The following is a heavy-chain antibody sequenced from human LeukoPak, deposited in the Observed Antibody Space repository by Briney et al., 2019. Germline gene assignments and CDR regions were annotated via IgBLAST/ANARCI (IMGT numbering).Heavy chain of an antibody. Sequence: GGSLRLSCATSGFTFSSYSMNWVRQAPGKGLEWVSSISSSSSYIYYADSVKGRFTISRDNAKNSLYLQMNSLRAEDTAVYYCARGAYYYDSSGYYRNWFDPWGQGTLVTVSS. D-gene: IGHD3-22*01. CDR2: ISSSSSYI. V-gene: IGHV3-21*01. CDR1: GFTFSSYS. CDR3: ARGAYYYDSSGYYRNWFDP. J-gene: IGHJ5*02.